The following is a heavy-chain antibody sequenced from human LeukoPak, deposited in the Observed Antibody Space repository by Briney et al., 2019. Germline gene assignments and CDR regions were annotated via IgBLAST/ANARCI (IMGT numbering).Heavy chain of an antibody. CDR3: ARGYDAFDY. CDR1: GYTFTSYG. CDR2: INNYNGNT. Sequence: ASVKVSCKASGYTFTSYGITWVRQAPGLGLEWMGWINNYNGNTNYAQKLQGRVTMTTDTSANTAYMEVSSLRSDDTAVYYCARGYDAFDYWGQGTLVTVSS. J-gene: IGHJ4*02. V-gene: IGHV1-18*01. D-gene: IGHD3-16*01.